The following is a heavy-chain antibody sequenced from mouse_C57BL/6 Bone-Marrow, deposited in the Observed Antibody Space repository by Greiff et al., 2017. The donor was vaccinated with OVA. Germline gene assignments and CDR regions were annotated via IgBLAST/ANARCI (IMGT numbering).Heavy chain of an antibody. CDR3: ASEGWFAY. V-gene: IGHV5-17*01. CDR1: GFTFSDYG. CDR2: ISSGSSTI. J-gene: IGHJ3*01. Sequence: DVMLVESGGGLVKPGGSLKLSCAASGFTFSDYGMHWVRQAPEKGLEWVAYISSGSSTIYYADTVKGRFTISRDNAKNTLFLQMTSLRSEDTAMYYCASEGWFAYWGQGTLVTVSA.